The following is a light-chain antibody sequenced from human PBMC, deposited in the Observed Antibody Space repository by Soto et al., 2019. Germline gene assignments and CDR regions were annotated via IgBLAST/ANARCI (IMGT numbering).Light chain of an antibody. CDR3: NSQRSSGTRV. J-gene: IGLJ1*01. CDR1: SSDVGGYKH. Sequence: QSLLTQPASVSGSPGQSITISCTGTSSDVGGYKHVSWYQHHPGKAPKLMIYEVSNRPSGVSNRFSGSKSGYTAPLTISGLQAEDEADYYCNSQRSSGTRVFGTGTKVTVL. CDR2: EVS. V-gene: IGLV2-14*01.